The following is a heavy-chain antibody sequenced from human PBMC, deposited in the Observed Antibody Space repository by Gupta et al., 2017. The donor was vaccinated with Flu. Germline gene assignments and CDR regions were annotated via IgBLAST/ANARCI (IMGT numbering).Heavy chain of an antibody. V-gene: IGHV3-74*01. CDR3: ARDGIVVSHDAFDI. CDR2: SSQDGSRT. J-gene: IGHJ3*02. Sequence: RRTPGKGRVGVSRSSQDGSRTSYADYVKGRFTITRENAKNTLNLQMNSRRAEDTAVYHCARDGIVVSHDAFDIWGQGTMVTVSS. D-gene: IGHD1-26*01.